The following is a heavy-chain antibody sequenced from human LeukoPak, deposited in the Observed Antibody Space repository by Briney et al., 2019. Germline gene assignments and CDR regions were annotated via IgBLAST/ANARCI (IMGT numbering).Heavy chain of an antibody. CDR3: AKDYQWSCDY. V-gene: IGHV3-48*02. CDR1: GFTFSSYA. Sequence: GGSLRLSCAASGFTFSSYAMSWVRQAPGKGLEWVAHIGFGGNFYYADSVKGRFTISRDNAKNSLYLQMDNLRDDDTAVYYCAKDYQWSCDYWGQGTLVAVSS. J-gene: IGHJ4*02. D-gene: IGHD2-15*01. CDR2: IGFGGNF.